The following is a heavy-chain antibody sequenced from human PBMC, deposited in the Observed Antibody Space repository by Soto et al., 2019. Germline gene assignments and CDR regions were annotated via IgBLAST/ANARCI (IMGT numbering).Heavy chain of an antibody. CDR2: IIPIFGTA. D-gene: IGHD5-18*01. J-gene: IGHJ4*02. CDR3: ARGVELTGYPCFDY. V-gene: IGHV1-69*13. Sequence: SVTVSCKASGGTFSSYAISWVRQAPGQGLEWMGGIIPIFGTANYAQKFQGRVTITADESTSTAYMELSSVTAADTAVYYCARGVELTGYPCFDYWGQGTLVTVSS. CDR1: GGTFSSYA.